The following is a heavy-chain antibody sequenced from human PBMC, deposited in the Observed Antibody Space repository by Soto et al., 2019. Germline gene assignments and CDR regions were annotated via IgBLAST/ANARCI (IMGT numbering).Heavy chain of an antibody. D-gene: IGHD5-12*01. V-gene: IGHV1-69*12. CDR2: IIPMSATP. CDR1: GATFRSHA. CDR3: ATNSGGYNYIAIY. Sequence: QVQLVQSGTEVKEPGSSVKVSCRASGATFRSHAFTWVRQAPGQGLELMGGIIPMSATPFYTQTFQDRFTITADESASTVYMAVNSVRSEDTAVYYCATNSGGYNYIAIYWGQGTLDTVSS. J-gene: IGHJ4*02.